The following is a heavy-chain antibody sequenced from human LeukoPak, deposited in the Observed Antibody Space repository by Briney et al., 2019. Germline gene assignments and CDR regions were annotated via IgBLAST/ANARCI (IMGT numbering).Heavy chain of an antibody. CDR1: GFTFSSYS. V-gene: IGHV3-21*01. Sequence: TSGGSLRLSCAASGFTFSSYSMNWVRQAPGKGLEWVSSISSSSSYIYYADSVKGRFTISRDNAKNSLYLQMNSLRAEDTAVYYCASARWLQLLHYWGQGTLVTVSS. CDR2: ISSSSSYI. J-gene: IGHJ4*02. CDR3: ASARWLQLLHY. D-gene: IGHD5-24*01.